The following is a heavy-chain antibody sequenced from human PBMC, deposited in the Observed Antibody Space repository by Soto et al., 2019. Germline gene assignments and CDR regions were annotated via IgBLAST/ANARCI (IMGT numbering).Heavy chain of an antibody. CDR1: GFTFSGSA. CDR3: TRHTTTIGGGYNP. D-gene: IGHD5-12*01. V-gene: IGHV3-73*01. Sequence: EVQLVESGGGLVQPGGSLKLSCAASGFTFSGSAMHWVRQASGKGLEWVGRIRSKANSYATAYAASVKGRFTISRDDSKNTAYLQMNSLKTEDTAVYYCTRHTTTIGGGYNPWGQGTLVTVSS. J-gene: IGHJ5*02. CDR2: IRSKANSYAT.